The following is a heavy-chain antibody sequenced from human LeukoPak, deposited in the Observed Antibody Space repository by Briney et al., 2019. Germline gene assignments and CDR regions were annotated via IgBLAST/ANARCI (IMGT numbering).Heavy chain of an antibody. CDR2: RKQDGSEK. Sequence: GRSLRLSCAASGFTFSNYWMSWVRQVPGKGREWVANRKQDGSEKYYVDSVKGRFTISRDNAKNSLSLQMNRLRAEDTAIYYCARGKIVGATNFDYWGQGTLVTVSS. CDR1: GFTFSNYW. V-gene: IGHV3-7*03. CDR3: ARGKIVGATNFDY. J-gene: IGHJ4*02. D-gene: IGHD1-26*01.